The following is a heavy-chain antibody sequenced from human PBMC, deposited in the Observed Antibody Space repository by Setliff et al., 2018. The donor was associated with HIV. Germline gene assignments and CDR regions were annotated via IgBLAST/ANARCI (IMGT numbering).Heavy chain of an antibody. CDR2: IKKDGSDR. J-gene: IGHJ4*01. CDR1: GFTFSNSW. V-gene: IGHV3-7*03. CDR3: ASSRPPDDSSGYLDH. Sequence: PGGSLRLSCAASGFTFSNSWMTWVRQAPGKGLEWVANIKKDGSDRIYVDSVKGRFAISRDNAKNSLNLDMNSLRAEDTAIYYCASSRPPDDSSGYLDHWGQGTLVTVSS. D-gene: IGHD3-22*01.